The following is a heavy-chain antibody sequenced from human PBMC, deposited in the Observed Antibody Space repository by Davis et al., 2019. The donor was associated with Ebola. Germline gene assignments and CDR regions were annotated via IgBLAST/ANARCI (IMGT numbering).Heavy chain of an antibody. V-gene: IGHV1-3*01. CDR1: GYTFTSYA. CDR2: INAGNGNT. Sequence: AASVQVSCKASGYTFTSYAMHWVRQAPGQRLEWMGWINAGNGNTKYSQKFQGRVTITRDTSASTAYMELSSLRSDDTAVFYCARASFGYNSGWYADYWGPGSLVTVSS. D-gene: IGHD6-19*01. CDR3: ARASFGYNSGWYADY. J-gene: IGHJ4*02.